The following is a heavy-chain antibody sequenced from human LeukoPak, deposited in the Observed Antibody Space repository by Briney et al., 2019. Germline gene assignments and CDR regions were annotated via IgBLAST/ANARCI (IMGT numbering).Heavy chain of an antibody. Sequence: GASVKVSCKASGYTFTSYYMHWVRQAPGQGLEWMGIINPSGGSTSYAQKFQGRATMTRDTSTSTVYMELSSLRSEDTAVYYCAREHPLVGRVAVAGPDAFDIWGQGTMVTVSS. D-gene: IGHD6-19*01. CDR1: GYTFTSYY. CDR3: AREHPLVGRVAVAGPDAFDI. CDR2: INPSGGST. V-gene: IGHV1-46*01. J-gene: IGHJ3*02.